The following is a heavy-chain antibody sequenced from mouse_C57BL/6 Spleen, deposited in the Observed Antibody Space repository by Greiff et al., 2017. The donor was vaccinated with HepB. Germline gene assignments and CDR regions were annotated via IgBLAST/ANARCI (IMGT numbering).Heavy chain of an antibody. CDR1: GYTFTSYW. Sequence: QVQLQQPGAELVKPGASVKLSCKASGYTFTSYWMHWVKQRPGQGLEWIGMIHPNSGSTNYNEKFKSKATLTVDKSSSTAYMQLSSLTSEDSAVYYCARGPDYYGSVYYFDYWGQGTTLTVSS. D-gene: IGHD1-1*01. CDR2: IHPNSGST. J-gene: IGHJ2*01. V-gene: IGHV1-64*01. CDR3: ARGPDYYGSVYYFDY.